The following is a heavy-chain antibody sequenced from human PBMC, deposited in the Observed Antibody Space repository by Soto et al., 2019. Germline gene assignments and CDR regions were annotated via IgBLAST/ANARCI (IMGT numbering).Heavy chain of an antibody. V-gene: IGHV4-59*01. J-gene: IGHJ5*02. CDR2: IYYSGST. D-gene: IGHD5-18*01. CDR1: GGSISSYY. Sequence: QVQLQESGPGLVKPSETLSLTCTVSGGSISSYYWSWIRQPPGKGLEWIGYIYYSGSTNYNPSLKSRVTISVDTSKNQFSLKLSSVTAADTAVYYCSRVVQLWSDATQFNWFDPWGQGTLVTVSS. CDR3: SRVVQLWSDATQFNWFDP.